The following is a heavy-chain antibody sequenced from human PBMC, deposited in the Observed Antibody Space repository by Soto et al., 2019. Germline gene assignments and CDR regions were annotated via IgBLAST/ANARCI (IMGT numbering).Heavy chain of an antibody. Sequence: GASVKVSCKASGYTFTSYGISWVRQAPGQGLEWMGWISAYNGNTNYAQKLQGRVTMTTDTSTSTAYMELRSLRSDDTAVYYCARDRGFYCSSTSCYFAVGPWFDPWGQGTLVTVSS. CDR3: ARDRGFYCSSTSCYFAVGPWFDP. V-gene: IGHV1-18*01. D-gene: IGHD2-2*01. CDR1: GYTFTSYG. J-gene: IGHJ5*02. CDR2: ISAYNGNT.